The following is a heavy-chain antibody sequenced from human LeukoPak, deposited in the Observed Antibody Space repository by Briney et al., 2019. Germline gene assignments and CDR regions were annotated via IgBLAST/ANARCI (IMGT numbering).Heavy chain of an antibody. CDR2: IIPIFGTA. Sequence: SVKVSCKASGGTFSSYAISWVRQAPGQGLEWMGGIIPIFGTANYAQKFQGRVTITADKSTSTAYMELSSLRSEDTAVYYCARAGGCSSTSCSTGYGMDVWGKGTTVTVSS. D-gene: IGHD2-2*01. CDR1: GGTFSSYA. J-gene: IGHJ6*04. V-gene: IGHV1-69*06. CDR3: ARAGGCSSTSCSTGYGMDV.